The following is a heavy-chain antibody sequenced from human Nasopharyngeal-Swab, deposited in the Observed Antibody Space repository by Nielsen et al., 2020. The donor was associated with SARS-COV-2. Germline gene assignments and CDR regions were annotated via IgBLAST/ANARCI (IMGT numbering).Heavy chain of an antibody. D-gene: IGHD5-12*01. Sequence: VRQAPGKGPEWVSYISSSSSTIYYADSVKGRFTISRDNAKNSLYLQMNSLRAEDTAVYYCARDGGLGYSGYDTLDAFDIWGQGTMVTVSS. J-gene: IGHJ3*02. CDR3: ARDGGLGYSGYDTLDAFDI. V-gene: IGHV3-48*04. CDR2: ISSSSSTI.